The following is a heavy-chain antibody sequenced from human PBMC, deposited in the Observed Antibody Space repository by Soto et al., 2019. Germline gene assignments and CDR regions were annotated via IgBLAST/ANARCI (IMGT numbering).Heavy chain of an antibody. J-gene: IGHJ6*02. V-gene: IGHV1-8*01. CDR1: GYTFTSYD. Sequence: ASVKVSCKASGYTFTSYDINWVRQATGQGLEWMGWMNPNSGNTGYAQKFQGRVTMTRNTSISTAYMELSSLRSEDTAVYYCARGRIHEDYDYIWGSYSPTNYYYGMDVWCQGITVYVS. CDR3: ARGRIHEDYDYIWGSYSPTNYYYGMDV. CDR2: MNPNSGNT. D-gene: IGHD3-16*01.